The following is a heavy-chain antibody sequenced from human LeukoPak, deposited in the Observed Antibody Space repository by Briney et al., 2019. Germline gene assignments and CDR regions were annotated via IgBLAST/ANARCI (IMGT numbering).Heavy chain of an antibody. D-gene: IGHD1-26*01. CDR3: AKDIKLRELSQFDY. Sequence: PGRSLRLSCAASGFTFDDYAMHWVRQAPGKGLEWVSGISWNSDNIGYADSVKGRFTISRDNARNSLYLQMNSLRAEDTALYYCAKDIKLRELSQFDYWGQGTLVTVSS. V-gene: IGHV3-9*01. J-gene: IGHJ4*02. CDR1: GFTFDDYA. CDR2: ISWNSDNI.